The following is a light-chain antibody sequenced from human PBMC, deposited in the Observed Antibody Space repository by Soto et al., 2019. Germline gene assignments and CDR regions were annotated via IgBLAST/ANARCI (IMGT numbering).Light chain of an antibody. CDR1: SSNIGAGYD. J-gene: IGLJ3*02. Sequence: QAVVTQPPSVSGAPGQRVTISCTGSSSNIGAGYDVHWYQQLPGTAPKLLIYGNSNRPSGVPDRFSGSQSGTSASLAITGLQAEDEADYSCQSYDSSLRGSVFGGGTKVTVL. CDR2: GNS. CDR3: QSYDSSLRGSV. V-gene: IGLV1-40*01.